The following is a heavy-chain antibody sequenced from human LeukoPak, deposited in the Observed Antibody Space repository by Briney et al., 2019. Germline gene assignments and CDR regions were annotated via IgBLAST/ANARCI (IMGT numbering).Heavy chain of an antibody. J-gene: IGHJ4*02. Sequence: PSETLSLTCAVYGGSFSGYYWSWIRQPPGKGLEWIGEINHSGSTNYNPSLKSRVTISVDTSKNQFSLKLSSVTAADTAVYCCARGVRSSEDIVVVPAAISEYYFDYWGQGTLVTVSS. CDR1: GGSFSGYY. CDR3: ARGVRSSEDIVVVPAAISEYYFDY. CDR2: INHSGST. D-gene: IGHD2-2*01. V-gene: IGHV4-34*01.